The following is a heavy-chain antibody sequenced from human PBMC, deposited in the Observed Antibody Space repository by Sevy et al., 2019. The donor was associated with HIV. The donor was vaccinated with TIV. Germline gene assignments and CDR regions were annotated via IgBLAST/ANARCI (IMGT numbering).Heavy chain of an antibody. CDR1: GFTFSSYS. CDR2: ISTSSSYI. Sequence: GGSLRLSCAASGFTFSSYSMNWVCQAPGKGLEWVSSISTSSSYIYYADSVKGRFTISRDNAKNSLYLQMNSLRAEDTAVYYCARDEVGGSYWEFDYWGQGTLVTVSS. V-gene: IGHV3-21*01. CDR3: ARDEVGGSYWEFDY. J-gene: IGHJ4*02. D-gene: IGHD1-26*01.